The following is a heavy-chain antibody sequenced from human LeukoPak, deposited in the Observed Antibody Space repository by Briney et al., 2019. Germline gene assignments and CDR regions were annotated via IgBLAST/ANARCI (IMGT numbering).Heavy chain of an antibody. CDR2: ISGDDGSK. D-gene: IGHD3-22*01. J-gene: IGHJ4*02. V-gene: IGHV3-43*02. CDR3: AKDNFYDSSPYFDY. CDR1: GFTFDDYA. Sequence: PGGSLRLSCAASGFTFDDYAMHWVRQAPGKGLEWISLISGDDGSKYYADSVKGRFTISRDNSKNSLYLQMHSLRTEDTALYYCAKDNFYDSSPYFDYWGQGTLVTVSS.